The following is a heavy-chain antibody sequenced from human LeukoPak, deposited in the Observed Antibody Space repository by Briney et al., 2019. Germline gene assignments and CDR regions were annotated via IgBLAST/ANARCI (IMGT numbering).Heavy chain of an antibody. CDR3: ARDGEFISGWPYYGMDV. CDR1: GFTFSSYA. J-gene: IGHJ6*02. D-gene: IGHD6-19*01. Sequence: GGSLRLSCAASGFTFSSYAMHWVRQAPGKGLEWVAVISYDGSNKYYADSVKGRFTISRDNSKNTLYLQMNSLRAEDTAVYYCARDGEFISGWPYYGMDVWGQGTTVTVSS. CDR2: ISYDGSNK. V-gene: IGHV3-30-3*01.